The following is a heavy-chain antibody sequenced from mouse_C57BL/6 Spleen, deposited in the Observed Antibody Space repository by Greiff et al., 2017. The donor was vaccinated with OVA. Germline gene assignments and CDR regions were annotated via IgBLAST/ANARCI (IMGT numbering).Heavy chain of an antibody. CDR3: ARRGNYEGAYAMDY. V-gene: IGHV1-26*01. J-gene: IGHJ4*01. CDR2: INPNNGGT. Sequence: VQLQQSGPELVKPGASVKISCKASGYTFTDYYMNWVKQSHGKSLEWIGDINPNNGGTSYNQKFKGKATLTVDKSSSTAYMELRSLTSEDSAVYYCARRGNYEGAYAMDYWGQGTSVTVSS. D-gene: IGHD2-1*01. CDR1: GYTFTDYY.